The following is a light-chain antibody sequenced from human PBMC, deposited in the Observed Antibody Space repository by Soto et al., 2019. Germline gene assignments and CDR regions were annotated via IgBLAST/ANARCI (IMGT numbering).Light chain of an antibody. Sequence: EVELTQSPGTLSLSPGERATLSCRASQSVSSSHLAWYQQKRGQAPRLLIYDTSTRATGIPARFSGSGSGTEFTLTISSLEPEDFAVYYCQQRSNWPTTFGQGTKVDIK. V-gene: IGKV3D-20*02. J-gene: IGKJ1*01. CDR1: QSVSSSH. CDR3: QQRSNWPTT. CDR2: DTS.